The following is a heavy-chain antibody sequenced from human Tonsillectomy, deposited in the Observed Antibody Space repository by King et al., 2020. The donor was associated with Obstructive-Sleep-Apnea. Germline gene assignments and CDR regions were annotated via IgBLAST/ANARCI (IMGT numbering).Heavy chain of an antibody. J-gene: IGHJ6*02. D-gene: IGHD3-9*01. CDR2: IYYSGST. CDR3: ARLNRVRYFDWSYYYYYGMDV. CDR1: GGSISSYY. Sequence: QLQESGPGLVKPSETLSLTCTVSGGSISSYYWSWIRQPPGKGLEWIGYIYYSGSTNYNPSLKSRVTISVDTSKNQFSLKLSSVTAADTAVYYCARLNRVRYFDWSYYYYYGMDVWGQGTTVTVSS. V-gene: IGHV4-59*01.